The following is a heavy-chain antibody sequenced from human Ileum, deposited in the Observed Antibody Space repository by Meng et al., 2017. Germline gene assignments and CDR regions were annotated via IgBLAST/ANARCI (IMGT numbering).Heavy chain of an antibody. V-gene: IGHV3-66*02. CDR2: IYRGGST. CDR1: VFSVRSDY. Sequence: GGFGGGLVQPGGVLSLSVTAVVFSVRSDYINWVRQYPGKGLEWVSVIYRGGSTYYADSVNGRFTVSRDNSKNTLFLQMNSLRVEDTAVYYCARSGFDWNDAIDSWGQGTLVTVSS. D-gene: IGHD1-1*01. CDR3: ARSGFDWNDAIDS. J-gene: IGHJ5*01.